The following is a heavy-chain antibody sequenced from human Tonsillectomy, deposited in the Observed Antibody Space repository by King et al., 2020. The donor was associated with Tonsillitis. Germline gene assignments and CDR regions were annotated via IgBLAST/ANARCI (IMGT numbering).Heavy chain of an antibody. J-gene: IGHJ6*02. CDR1: GFTFSRND. CDR2: ISYDGSNK. Sequence: HVQLVESGGGVVQPGRSLRLSCAASGFTFSRNDMHWVRQAPGKGLEWLAVISYDGSNKYYADSVKGRFTISRDNSKNTLDLQMISLRAEDTAVYFCAKLAGYGSSGYYQTDRYFYYYAMDVWGQGTTVTVSS. V-gene: IGHV3-30*18. CDR3: AKLAGYGSSGYYQTDRYFYYYAMDV. D-gene: IGHD3-22*01.